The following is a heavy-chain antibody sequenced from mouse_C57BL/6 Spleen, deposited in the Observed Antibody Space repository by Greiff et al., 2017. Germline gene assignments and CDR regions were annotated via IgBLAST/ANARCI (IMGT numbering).Heavy chain of an antibody. Sequence: DVKLVESGGGLVKPGGSLKLSCAASGFTFSSYAMSWVRQTPEKRLEWVATISDGGSYTYYPDNVKGRFTISRDNAKNNLYLQMSHLKSEDTAMYYCARVVTTGARDYWGQGTSVTVSS. CDR2: ISDGGSYT. J-gene: IGHJ4*01. D-gene: IGHD2-3*01. CDR3: ARVVTTGARDY. CDR1: GFTFSSYA. V-gene: IGHV5-4*03.